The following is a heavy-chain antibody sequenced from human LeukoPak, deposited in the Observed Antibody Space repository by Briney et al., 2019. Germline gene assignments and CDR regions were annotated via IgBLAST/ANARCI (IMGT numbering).Heavy chain of an antibody. CDR1: GYTFTGYY. D-gene: IGHD3-16*01. J-gene: IGHJ4*02. V-gene: IGHV1-2*02. Sequence: ASVKVSCKASGYTFTGYYMHWVRQAPGQGLEWMGWINPNSGGTNYAQKFQGRVTMTRDTSISTAYMELSRLRSDDTAVYYCARGDIMITFGGVTLFDYWGQGTLVTVSS. CDR2: INPNSGGT. CDR3: ARGDIMITFGGVTLFDY.